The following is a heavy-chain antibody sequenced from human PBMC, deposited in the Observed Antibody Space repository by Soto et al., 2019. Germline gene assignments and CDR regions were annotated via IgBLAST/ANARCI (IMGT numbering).Heavy chain of an antibody. J-gene: IGHJ6*02. D-gene: IGHD2-2*01. CDR1: GGTFSSYA. CDR2: IIPISDTT. CDR3: ARSQGSSTSLEIYYYYYYGMDV. Sequence: VQLVQSGAEVKKPGSSVKVSCKASGGTFSSYAISWVRQAPGQGLEWMGGIIPISDTTNYAQKFQGRVTITADESTSTAYMELSSLRSDDTAVYYCARSQGSSTSLEIYYYYYYGMDVWGQGTTVTVSS. V-gene: IGHV1-69*01.